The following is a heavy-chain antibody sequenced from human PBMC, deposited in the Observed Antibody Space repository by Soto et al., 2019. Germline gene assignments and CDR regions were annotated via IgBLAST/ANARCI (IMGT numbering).Heavy chain of an antibody. CDR2: INSDGSSA. CDR3: ARGACHGTSCYVLDP. J-gene: IGHJ5*02. D-gene: IGHD2-2*01. V-gene: IGHV3-74*01. Sequence: GGSLRLSCVASGFTFRSHWMHWVRQSPGKGLVWVSQINSDGSSANYADAVKGRFTFSRDNAKKTLYLQMNSLRAEDTAVCYCARGACHGTSCYVLDPWGPGTPGTVS. CDR1: GFTFRSHW.